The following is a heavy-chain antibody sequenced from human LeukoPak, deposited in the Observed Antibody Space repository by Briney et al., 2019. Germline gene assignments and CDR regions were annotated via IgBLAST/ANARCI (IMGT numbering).Heavy chain of an antibody. V-gene: IGHV3-23*01. Sequence: GGSLRLSCAASGFTFSSYALSWVRQAPGKGLEWVSAITTSGSSTYYADSVKGRFTISRDNAKNSLSLQMNSLRAEDTAVYYCARHSFGDYEFWFDYWGQGTLVTVSS. CDR2: ITTSGSST. CDR1: GFTFSSYA. J-gene: IGHJ4*02. D-gene: IGHD4-17*01. CDR3: ARHSFGDYEFWFDY.